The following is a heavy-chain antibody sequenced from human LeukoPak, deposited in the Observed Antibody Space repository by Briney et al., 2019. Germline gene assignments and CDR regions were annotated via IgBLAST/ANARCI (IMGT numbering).Heavy chain of an antibody. CDR1: GFTFSSYG. CDR3: ARKYNWNLSCYMDV. V-gene: IGHV3-30*02. D-gene: IGHD1-20*01. Sequence: PGGSLRLSCAASGFTFSSYGMHWVRQAPGKGLEWVAFIRYDGSNKYYADSVKGRFTISRDNSKNTLYLQMSSLRAEDTAVYYCARKYNWNLSCYMDVWGKGTTVTVSS. CDR2: IRYDGSNK. J-gene: IGHJ6*03.